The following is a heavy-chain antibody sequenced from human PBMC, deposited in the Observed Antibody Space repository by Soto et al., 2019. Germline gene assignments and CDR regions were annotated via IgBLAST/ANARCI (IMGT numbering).Heavy chain of an antibody. CDR1: GCSISSSNW. V-gene: IGHV4-4*02. CDR3: ARVKASGVNFDY. Sequence: SETLSLTCAVSGCSISSSNWWSWVRQPPGKGLEWIGEIYHSGSTNYNPSLKSRVTISVDKSKNQFSLKLSSVTAADTAVYYCARVKASGVNFDYWGQGTLVTVSS. CDR2: IYHSGST. J-gene: IGHJ4*02. D-gene: IGHD3-10*01.